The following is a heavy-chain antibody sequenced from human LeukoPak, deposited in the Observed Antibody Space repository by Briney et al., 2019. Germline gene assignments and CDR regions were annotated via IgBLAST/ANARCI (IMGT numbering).Heavy chain of an antibody. CDR1: GGSINGYY. CDR3: ARGVHYDNSGYYHRGFDS. V-gene: IGHV4-34*01. D-gene: IGHD3-22*01. J-gene: IGHJ4*02. CDR2: VNHSGVT. Sequence: PSETLSLTCTVSGGSINGYYWSWIRQPPGKGLEWIGEVNHSGVTKYHPSLKSRVTISLDTSKNQFSLKLTSVTAADTAVFYCARGVHYDNSGYYHRGFDSWGQGTLVTVSS.